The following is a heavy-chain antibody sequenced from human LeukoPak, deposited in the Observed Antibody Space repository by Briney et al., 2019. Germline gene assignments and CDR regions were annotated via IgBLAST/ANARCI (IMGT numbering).Heavy chain of an antibody. CDR2: TKPDGTAE. Sequence: GGSLRLSCAASGFTFRNYWMGWVRQAPGKGLEWVANTKPDGTAEYYADSVRGRFTTSRDNANNFLYLQMNSLRGEDTAIYYCARDGGLHTNFDYWGQGTLVTVSS. D-gene: IGHD2-15*01. J-gene: IGHJ4*02. V-gene: IGHV3-7*01. CDR1: GFTFRNYW. CDR3: ARDGGLHTNFDY.